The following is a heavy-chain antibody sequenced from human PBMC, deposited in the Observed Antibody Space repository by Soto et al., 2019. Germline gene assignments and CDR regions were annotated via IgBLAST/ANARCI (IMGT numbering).Heavy chain of an antibody. CDR2: ISGSGGST. CDR3: ARRGSGSYYDY. CDR1: GFTFSNAW. V-gene: IGHV3-23*01. D-gene: IGHD1-26*01. Sequence: GGSLRLSCAASGFTFSNAWVTWVRQPPGKGLEWVSAISGSGGSTYYADSVKGRFTISRDNSKNTLYLQMNSLRAEDTAVYYCARRGSGSYYDYWGQGTLVTVSS. J-gene: IGHJ4*02.